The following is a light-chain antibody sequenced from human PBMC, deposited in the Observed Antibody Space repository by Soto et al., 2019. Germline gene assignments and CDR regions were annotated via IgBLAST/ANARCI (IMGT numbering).Light chain of an antibody. CDR1: QYIGTS. V-gene: IGKV1-12*01. CDR2: GAY. CDR3: QQTHDFPRT. Sequence: DIRMPQSPSSVSASLGDRVTITCRASQYIGTSLAWYQQRPGEAPKLRINGAYRLHVGVPSRFTASGSGTDFTRTLTSLQPEDFGIYFCQQTHDFPRTFGLGTKVEF. J-gene: IGKJ4*01.